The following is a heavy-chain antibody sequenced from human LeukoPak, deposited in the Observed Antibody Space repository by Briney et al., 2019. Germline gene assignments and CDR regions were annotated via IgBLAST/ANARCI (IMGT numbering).Heavy chain of an antibody. D-gene: IGHD1-26*01. J-gene: IGHJ4*02. Sequence: TGGSLRLSCAASGFTFSSYAMSWVRQAPGKGLEWVSAISGSGSSTYYTDSVKGRFTISRDNAKNSLYLQTNSLRAEDTAVYYCARAHSGSYSGDRYWGQGTLVTVSS. CDR2: ISGSGSST. CDR1: GFTFSSYA. CDR3: ARAHSGSYSGDRY. V-gene: IGHV3-23*01.